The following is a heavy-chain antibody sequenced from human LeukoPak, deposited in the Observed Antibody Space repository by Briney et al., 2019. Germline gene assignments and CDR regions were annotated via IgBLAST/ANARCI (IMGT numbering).Heavy chain of an antibody. CDR3: ARDYYGSGAYYTYFDS. D-gene: IGHD3-10*01. CDR2: LDQNGNT. Sequence: SETLSLTCSVSGHSMSWIRQPPGKGLEWIGGLDQNGNTYYNPSLRGRVTMSMDTSKNQFSLKLRSVTAADTAIYYCARDYYGSGAYYTYFDSWGQGTLVTVSS. J-gene: IGHJ4*02. CDR1: GHSMS. V-gene: IGHV4-38-2*02.